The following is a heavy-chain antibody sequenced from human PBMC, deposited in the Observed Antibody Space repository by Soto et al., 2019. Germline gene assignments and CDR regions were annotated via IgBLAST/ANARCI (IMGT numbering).Heavy chain of an antibody. Sequence: QVQLVQSGAEVKKPGASVKVSCKASGYTFTSYGISWVRQAPGQGLEWMGWISAYNGNTNYAQKLQGRVTMTTDTATSTAYRELRSLTSDDTAVYYCARGYYDYVWGTQTNYFDYWAQGTLVTVSS. CDR3: ARGYYDYVWGTQTNYFDY. CDR2: ISAYNGNT. J-gene: IGHJ4*02. CDR1: GYTFTSYG. D-gene: IGHD3-16*01. V-gene: IGHV1-18*01.